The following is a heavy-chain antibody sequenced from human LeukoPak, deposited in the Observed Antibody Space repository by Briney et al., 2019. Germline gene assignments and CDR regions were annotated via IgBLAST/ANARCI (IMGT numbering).Heavy chain of an antibody. D-gene: IGHD6-19*01. CDR1: GFTFSSYS. CDR3: ARALAVAGTKTGTSIDY. J-gene: IGHJ4*02. Sequence: KPGGSLRLSCAASGFTFSSYSMNWVRQAPAKGLEWVSSISSSSSYIYYADSVKGRFTISRDNAKNSLYLQMNSLRAEDTAVYYCARALAVAGTKTGTSIDYWGQGTLVTVSS. CDR2: ISSSSSYI. V-gene: IGHV3-21*01.